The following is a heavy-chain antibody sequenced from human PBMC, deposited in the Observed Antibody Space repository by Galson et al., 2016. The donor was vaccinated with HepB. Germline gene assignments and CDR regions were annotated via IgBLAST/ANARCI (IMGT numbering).Heavy chain of an antibody. CDR2: ITWNSGAI. CDR1: GFTFGDYA. J-gene: IGHJ6*02. CDR3: AKDRVSFYYYGMDV. Sequence: SLRLSCAASGFTFGDYAMHWVRQAPGKGLEWVSGITWNSGAIAYADSVKGRFTISRDNARNSLYLQMSNLRTEDTALYYCAKDRVSFYYYGMDVWGQGTTVTVSS. D-gene: IGHD2-8*01. V-gene: IGHV3-9*01.